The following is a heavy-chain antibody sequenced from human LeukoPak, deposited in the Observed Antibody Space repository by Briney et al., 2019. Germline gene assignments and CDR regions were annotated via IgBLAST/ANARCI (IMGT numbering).Heavy chain of an antibody. V-gene: IGHV4-34*01. CDR3: ARRRLNWFDP. J-gene: IGHJ5*02. CDR1: GGSFSGYY. CDR2: INHSGST. Sequence: SETLSLTCAVYGGSFSGYYWSWIRQPPGKGLEWIGEINHSGSTNYNPSLKSRVTIPVDTSKNQFSLKLSSVTAADTAVYYCARRRLNWFDPWGQGTLVTVSS.